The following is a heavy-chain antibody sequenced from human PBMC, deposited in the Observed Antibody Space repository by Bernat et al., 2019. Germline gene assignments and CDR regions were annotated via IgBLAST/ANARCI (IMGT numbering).Heavy chain of an antibody. V-gene: IGHV3-48*03. CDR2: ISSSGSSI. D-gene: IGHD4-17*01. Sequence: EVQLVESGGGLVQPGGSLRLSCAASGFTFSTYEMIWVRQAPGKGLEWVSYISSSGSSIYYAESVKGRFTISRDNAKNSLYLQMNSLRAEDTAVYYCATLYGDFLPYWGQGTLVTVSS. CDR1: GFTFSTYE. CDR3: ATLYGDFLPY. J-gene: IGHJ4*02.